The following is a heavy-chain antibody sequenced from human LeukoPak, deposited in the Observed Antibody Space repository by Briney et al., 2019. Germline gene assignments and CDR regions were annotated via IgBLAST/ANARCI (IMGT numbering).Heavy chain of an antibody. D-gene: IGHD2-15*01. CDR1: GGSISSYY. CDR2: IYYTGNN. CDR3: AREFYCSGGICYDY. Sequence: SETLSLTCTVSGGSISSYYWSWIRQPPGKGLEWMGYIYYTGNNNYNPSLKSRVTMSVDTSKNQFSLKLSSVTAADTAVYYCAREFYCSGGICYDYWGQGTLVTVSS. J-gene: IGHJ4*02. V-gene: IGHV4-59*12.